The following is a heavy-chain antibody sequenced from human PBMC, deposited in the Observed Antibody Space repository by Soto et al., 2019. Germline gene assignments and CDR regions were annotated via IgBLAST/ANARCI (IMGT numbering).Heavy chain of an antibody. CDR1: GFTLRTYT. J-gene: IGHJ4*01. Sequence: EVQLVESGGGLVKPGGSLRLSCAASGFTLRTYTMNWVRQAPGKGLEWVSSISISSSDRYYADSVRGRFTVSRDNAKNALYVQMNSLRADDTAVYICVRGMNPPFGGQGTLGTVAS. V-gene: IGHV3-21*06. CDR3: VRGMNPPF. CDR2: ISISSSDR.